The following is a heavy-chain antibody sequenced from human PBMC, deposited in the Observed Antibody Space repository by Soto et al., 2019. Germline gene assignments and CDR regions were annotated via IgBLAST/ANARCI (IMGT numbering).Heavy chain of an antibody. CDR3: AKGGGGNYLTYYYYYGMDV. D-gene: IGHD2-15*01. J-gene: IGHJ6*02. V-gene: IGHV3-30*18. CDR1: GFTFSNNG. Sequence: QVQLVESGGGVVQPGRSLRLSCAASGFTFSNNGIHWVRQAPGKGLEWVAVISYDGNNKYYADSVKGRLTISRDNSKNTVYLQMNNLRAEDTAMYYCAKGGGGNYLTYYYYYGMDVWGQGTTVTVSS. CDR2: ISYDGNNK.